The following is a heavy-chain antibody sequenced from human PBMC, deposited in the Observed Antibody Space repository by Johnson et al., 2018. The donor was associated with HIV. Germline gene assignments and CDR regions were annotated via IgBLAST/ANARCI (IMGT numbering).Heavy chain of an antibody. D-gene: IGHD6-19*01. Sequence: VQLVESGGGLVQPGGSLRLSCAASGFTVSSNYMSWVRQAPGKGLEWVSAISGSGGSTYYADSVKGRFTISRDNSKNTLYLQMNSLRAEDTAVYYCAKWGSLAVAAIGNAFDIWGQGTMVTVSS. J-gene: IGHJ3*02. CDR1: GFTVSSNY. CDR3: AKWGSLAVAAIGNAFDI. V-gene: IGHV3-23*04. CDR2: ISGSGGST.